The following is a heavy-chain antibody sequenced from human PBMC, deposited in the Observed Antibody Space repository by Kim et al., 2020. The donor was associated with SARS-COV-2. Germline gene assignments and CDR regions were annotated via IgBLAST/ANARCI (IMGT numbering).Heavy chain of an antibody. J-gene: IGHJ4*01. D-gene: IGHD5-12*01. Sequence: GESLKISCKGSRYSFNSYWIGWVRQMPGKGLEWMGLIYPGDSDIRYSPSFQGQVTISADKSISTAYLQWSSLKASDTAFYFCARGAILADGTTSYFVYWG. V-gene: IGHV5-51*01. CDR1: RYSFNSYW. CDR2: IYPGDSDI. CDR3: ARGAILADGTTSYFVY.